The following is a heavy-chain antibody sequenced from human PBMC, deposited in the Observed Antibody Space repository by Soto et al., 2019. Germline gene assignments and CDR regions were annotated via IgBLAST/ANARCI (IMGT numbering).Heavy chain of an antibody. J-gene: IGHJ4*02. CDR1: GYSISSGYY. V-gene: IGHV4-38-2*01. D-gene: IGHD5-18*01. CDR2: IYHSGST. Sequence: SETLSLTCAVSGYSISSGYYWGWIRQPPGKGLEWIGSIYHSGSTYYNPSLKSRVTISVDTSKNQFSLKLSSVTAADTAVYYCARVRGYSYGHLDYWGQGTLVTVS. CDR3: ARVRGYSYGHLDY.